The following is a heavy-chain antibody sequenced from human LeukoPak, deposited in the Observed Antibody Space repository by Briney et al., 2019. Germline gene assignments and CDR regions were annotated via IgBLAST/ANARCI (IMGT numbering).Heavy chain of an antibody. Sequence: GGSLRLSCAASGFTFSSYAMHWVRQAPGKGLEWVAVISYDGSNKYYADSVKGRFTISRDNSKNTLYLQMNSLRAEDTAVYYCARDGVTYCDGDCYLPEYYWGQGTLVTVSS. CDR3: ARDGVTYCDGDCYLPEYY. V-gene: IGHV3-30*04. J-gene: IGHJ4*02. CDR2: ISYDGSNK. CDR1: GFTFSSYA. D-gene: IGHD2-21*02.